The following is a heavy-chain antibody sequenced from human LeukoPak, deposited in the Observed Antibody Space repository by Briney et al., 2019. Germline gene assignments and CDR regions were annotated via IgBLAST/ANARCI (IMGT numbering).Heavy chain of an antibody. CDR3: ARRFGVVVVAATPWWFNP. D-gene: IGHD2-15*01. J-gene: IGHJ5*02. Sequence: PSETLSLTCAVYGGSFSGYYWSWIRQPQGKGLEWIGEINHSGSTNYNPSLKSRVTISVDTSKNQFSLKLSSVTAADTAVYYCARRFGVVVVAATPWWFNPWGQGTLVTASS. CDR2: INHSGST. V-gene: IGHV4-34*01. CDR1: GGSFSGYY.